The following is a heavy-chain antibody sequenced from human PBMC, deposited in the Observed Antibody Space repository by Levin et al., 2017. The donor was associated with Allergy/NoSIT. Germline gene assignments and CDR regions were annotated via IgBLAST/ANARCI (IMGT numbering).Heavy chain of an antibody. J-gene: IGHJ4*02. D-gene: IGHD2-15*01. CDR1: GFTVSDIY. V-gene: IGHV3-53*01. CDR2: IDSGGST. CDR3: ARGWLAY. Sequence: GESLKISCSGSGFTVSDIYMNWVRQAPGKGLEWVSVIDSGGSTYYADSVKGRFTISRDNSKNTLYLQMNSLRGEDTAVYYCARGWLAYWGQGTLVTVSS.